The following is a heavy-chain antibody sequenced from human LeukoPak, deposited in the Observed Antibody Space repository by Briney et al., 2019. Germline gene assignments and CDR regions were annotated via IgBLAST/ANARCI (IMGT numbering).Heavy chain of an antibody. J-gene: IGHJ4*02. CDR3: ARALNQLVVTAIFDY. CDR1: GGTFISYA. Sequence: ASVKVSCKASGGTFISYAISWVRQAPGQGLEWMGGIIPIFGTANYAQKFQGRVTITADESTSTAYMELSSLRSEDTAVYYCARALNQLVVTAIFDYWGQGTLVTVSS. V-gene: IGHV1-69*01. D-gene: IGHD2-21*02. CDR2: IIPIFGTA.